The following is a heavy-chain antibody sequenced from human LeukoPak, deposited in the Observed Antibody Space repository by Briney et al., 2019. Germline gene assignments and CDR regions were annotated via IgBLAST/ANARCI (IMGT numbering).Heavy chain of an antibody. CDR3: ARASSISSSASDY. CDR2: INPSGGST. D-gene: IGHD6-6*01. J-gene: IGHJ4*02. CDR1: GYTFTSYY. Sequence: GASVKVSCKASGYTFTSYYMHWVRQAPGQGLEWMGIINPSGGSTSYAQKLQGRVTMTTDTSTSTAYMELRSLRSDDTAVYYCARASSISSSASDYWGQGTLVTVSS. V-gene: IGHV1-46*01.